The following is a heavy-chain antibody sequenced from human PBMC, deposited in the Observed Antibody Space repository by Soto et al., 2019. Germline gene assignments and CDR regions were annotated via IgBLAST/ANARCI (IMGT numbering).Heavy chain of an antibody. J-gene: IGHJ6*03. Sequence: QPQLVESGGGLVKPGGSLRLSCAASGFKFSDFYMSWVRLAPGKGPEWVSQSIGSSSTIYYTDSVKGRFTISRDNAKSSLSLQMHFLRGDDTAVYYCARARLDLGDPTHERFFYYMDVWGKGTKVTVSS. CDR3: ARARLDLGDPTHERFFYYMDV. CDR1: GFKFSDFY. V-gene: IGHV3-11*01. CDR2: SIGSSSTI. D-gene: IGHD4-17*01.